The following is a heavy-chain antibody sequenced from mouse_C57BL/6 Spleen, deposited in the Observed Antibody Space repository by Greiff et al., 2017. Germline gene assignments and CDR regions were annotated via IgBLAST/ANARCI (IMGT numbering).Heavy chain of an antibody. CDR3: ARTVTFNFDV. J-gene: IGHJ1*03. CDR2: IYPGSGNT. D-gene: IGHD1-1*01. V-gene: IGHV1-76*01. CDR1: GYTFTDYY. Sequence: VKLMESGAELVRPGASVKLSCKASGYTFTDYYINWVKQRPGQGLEWIARIYPGSGNTYYNEKFKGKATLTAEKSSSTAYMQLSSLTSEDSAVYFCARTVTFNFDVWGTGTTVTVSS.